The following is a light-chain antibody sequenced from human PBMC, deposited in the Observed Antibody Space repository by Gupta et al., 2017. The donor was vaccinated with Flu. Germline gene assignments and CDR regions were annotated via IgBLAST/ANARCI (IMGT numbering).Light chain of an antibody. Sequence: DIQMTQSPSTLSASVGDRVTITCRASQSISSWLAWYQQKPGKAPKLLIYKASSLESGVPSRFSGSGSGTEFTLTISSRQPDDFATYYCQHYKSYSPWTFGQGTKVEIK. CDR3: QHYKSYSPWT. V-gene: IGKV1-5*03. CDR2: KAS. J-gene: IGKJ1*01. CDR1: QSISSW.